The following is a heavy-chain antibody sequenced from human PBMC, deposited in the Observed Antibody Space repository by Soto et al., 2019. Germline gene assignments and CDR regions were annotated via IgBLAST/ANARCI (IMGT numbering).Heavy chain of an antibody. CDR1: GGSFSGYY. CDR2: INHSGST. CDR3: ARVILGYYYMDV. Sequence: SETLSLTCAVYGGSFSGYYWSWIRQPPGKGLEWIGEINHSGSTNYNPSLKSRVTISVDTSKNQFSLKLSSVTAADTAVYYCARVILGYYYMDVWGKGTTVTVSS. D-gene: IGHD3-22*01. J-gene: IGHJ6*03. V-gene: IGHV4-34*01.